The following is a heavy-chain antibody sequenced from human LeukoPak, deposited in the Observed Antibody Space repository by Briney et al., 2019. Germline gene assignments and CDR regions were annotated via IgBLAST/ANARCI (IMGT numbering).Heavy chain of an antibody. CDR1: GFTFSSYA. CDR2: ISYDGSNK. J-gene: IGHJ4*02. CDR3: AREGYYDSSGSVGEDY. V-gene: IGHV3-30-3*01. D-gene: IGHD3-22*01. Sequence: GGSLRLSCAASGFTFSSYATHWVRQPPGKGLVGVAVISYDGSNKYYADSVKGRFTISRDNSKNTLYLQMNSLRAEDTAVYYCAREGYYDSSGSVGEDYWGQGTLVTVSS.